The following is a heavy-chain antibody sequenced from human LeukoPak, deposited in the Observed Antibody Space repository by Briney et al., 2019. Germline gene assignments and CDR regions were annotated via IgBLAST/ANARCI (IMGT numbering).Heavy chain of an antibody. CDR2: ISSSGSTI. CDR1: GFTFSDYY. D-gene: IGHD2-2*02. V-gene: IGHV3-11*01. CDR3: ARTDIVVVPAAINPNYYYYGMDV. J-gene: IGHJ6*02. Sequence: GGSLRLSCAASGFTFSDYYMSWIRQAPGKGLEWVSYISSSGSTIYYADSVKGRFTISRDNAKNSLYLQMNSLRAEDTAVYYCARTDIVVVPAAINPNYYYYGMDVWGQGTTVTVSS.